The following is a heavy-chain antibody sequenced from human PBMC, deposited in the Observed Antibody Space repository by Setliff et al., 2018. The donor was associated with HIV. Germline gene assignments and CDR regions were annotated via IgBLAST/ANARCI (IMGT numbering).Heavy chain of an antibody. Sequence: SVKVSCKASGGTFNTFGMNWVRQAPGQGLAWMGGIIPIARIPNYAQKFQGRVTITADESTSTAYKELSSLRSEDTAVYYCARASSGGSYSGYFDYWGQGTLVTVSS. J-gene: IGHJ4*02. D-gene: IGHD1-26*01. V-gene: IGHV1-69*10. CDR3: ARASSGGSYSGYFDY. CDR1: GGTFNTFG. CDR2: IIPIARIP.